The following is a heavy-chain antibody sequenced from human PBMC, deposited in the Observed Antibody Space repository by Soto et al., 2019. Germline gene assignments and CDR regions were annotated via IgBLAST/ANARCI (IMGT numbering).Heavy chain of an antibody. CDR3: RYDSPACSDGISLSFDL. Sequence: EVQLVESGGGVLRPGGSLRLSCAASGFTFDDYGMSWARQAPGKGLEWVSGVNWNGGSTGYADSVKGRFTISRDNAKNSPYQQMNSLRGEDTAFYYCRYDSPACSDGISLSFDLWGRGTLVTVSS. CDR2: VNWNGGST. J-gene: IGHJ2*01. V-gene: IGHV3-20*04. CDR1: GFTFDDYG. D-gene: IGHD3-16*01.